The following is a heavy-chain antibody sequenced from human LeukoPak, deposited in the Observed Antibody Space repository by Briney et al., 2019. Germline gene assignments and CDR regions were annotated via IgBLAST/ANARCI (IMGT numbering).Heavy chain of an antibody. J-gene: IGHJ5*02. D-gene: IGHD6-13*01. V-gene: IGHV1-18*01. CDR2: ISAYNGNT. CDR1: GYTFTSYG. CDR3: ARMAAAGTYPWFDP. Sequence: GASVKVSCKASGYTFTSYGISWVRQAPGQGLEWMGWISAYNGNTNYAQKLEGRVTMTTDTSTSTAYMELRSLRSDDTAVYYCARMAAAGTYPWFDPWGQGTLVTVSS.